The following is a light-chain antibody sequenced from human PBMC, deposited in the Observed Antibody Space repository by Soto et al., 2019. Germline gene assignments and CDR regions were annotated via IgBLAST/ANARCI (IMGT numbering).Light chain of an antibody. Sequence: QSALTQPASVSGSPGQWITISCTGTSSDVGTYTLVSWYQQHPGKAPKLVIYEVNKRPAGVSKRFSGSKSGDTASLTISGLQAEDEADYYCSSYAGAITFYVFGTGTKVTVL. CDR3: SSYAGAITFYV. J-gene: IGLJ1*01. V-gene: IGLV2-23*02. CDR1: SSDVGTYTL. CDR2: EVN.